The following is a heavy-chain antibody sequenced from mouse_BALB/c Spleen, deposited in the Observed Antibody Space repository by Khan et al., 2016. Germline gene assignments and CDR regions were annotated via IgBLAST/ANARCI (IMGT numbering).Heavy chain of an antibody. V-gene: IGHV9-4*02. CDR3: ARWGSLRGAMDY. Sequence: QIQLVQSGPELKKPGETVRISCKASGYTFTTAGMQWVQKMPGKGLKWIGWINTHSGGPKYAEDFKGRFAFSLETSASTAYLQISNLKNEDTATYFCARWGSLRGAMDYWGQGTSVTVSS. CDR1: GYTFTTAG. CDR2: INTHSGGP. J-gene: IGHJ4*01.